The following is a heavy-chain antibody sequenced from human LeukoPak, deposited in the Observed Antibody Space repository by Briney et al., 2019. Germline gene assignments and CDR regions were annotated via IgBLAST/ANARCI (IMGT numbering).Heavy chain of an antibody. CDR1: GYTFTSYY. J-gene: IGHJ3*02. CDR2: INPSGGRT. D-gene: IGHD3-9*01. CDR3: AKDGARLLRYFVYDAFDI. V-gene: IGHV1-46*01. Sequence: ASVKVSCKASGYTFTSYYMHWVRQAPGQGLEWMGIINPSGGRTSYAQKFQDRVTTTTDMSTSTVYMELSSLRAEDTAVYYCAKDGARLLRYFVYDAFDIWGQGTMVTVSS.